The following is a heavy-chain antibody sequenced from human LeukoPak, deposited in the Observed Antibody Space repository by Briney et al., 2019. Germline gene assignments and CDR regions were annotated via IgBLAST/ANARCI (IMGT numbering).Heavy chain of an antibody. CDR2: IIPILGIA. CDR1: GGTFSSYA. D-gene: IGHD1-14*01. V-gene: IGHV1-69*04. Sequence: RASVKVSCKASGGTFSSYAISWVRQAPGQGLEWMGRIIPILGIANYAQKFQGRVTITADKSTSTAYMELSSLRSEDTAVYYCARAGQISTDFDYWGQGTLVNVSS. J-gene: IGHJ4*02. CDR3: ARAGQISTDFDY.